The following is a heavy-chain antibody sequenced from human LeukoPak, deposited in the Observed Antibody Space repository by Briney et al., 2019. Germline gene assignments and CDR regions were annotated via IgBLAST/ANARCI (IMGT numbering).Heavy chain of an antibody. CDR3: ARGGYYCRGDSCYGTDY. V-gene: IGHV1-2*06. CDR2: INPNSGGT. J-gene: IGHJ4*02. D-gene: IGHD2-15*01. CDR1: GYTFTGYY. Sequence: ASVKVSCKASGYTFTGYYMHWVRQAPGQGLEWMGRINPNSGGTNYAQKFQGRVTMTRDTSINTAYMELSRLISDDTAVYYCARGGYYCRGDSCYGTDYWGQGTLVIVSS.